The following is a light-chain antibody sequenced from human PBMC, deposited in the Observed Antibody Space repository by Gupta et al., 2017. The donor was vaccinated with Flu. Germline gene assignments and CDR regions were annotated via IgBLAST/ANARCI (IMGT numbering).Light chain of an antibody. CDR2: EIS. CDR1: SSDVHRYNS. J-gene: IGLJ3*02. V-gene: IGLV2-14*01. CDR3: SSFRTRATLGV. Sequence: SSDVHRYNSVSRYQHHPGKAPTLIVHEISNRPSGMSNRFSGSKSRNTASLTISGLEAEDEAHYSCSSFRTRATLGVFGGGTKLTVL.